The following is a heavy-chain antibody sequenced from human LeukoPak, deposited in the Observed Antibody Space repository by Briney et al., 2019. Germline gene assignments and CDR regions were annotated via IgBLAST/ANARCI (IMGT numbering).Heavy chain of an antibody. V-gene: IGHV3-23*01. CDR3: ATDTGVYHFHY. Sequence: QPGRSLRLSCAASGFTFSNYGMTWVRQAPGQGLEWVSTVSGDGKNTHYADSVKGRFTISRDNSKNTLTLQMDSLRAEDTALYYCATDTGVYHFHYWGQGTLVTVSS. D-gene: IGHD2-8*02. CDR2: VSGDGKNT. J-gene: IGHJ4*02. CDR1: GFTFSNYG.